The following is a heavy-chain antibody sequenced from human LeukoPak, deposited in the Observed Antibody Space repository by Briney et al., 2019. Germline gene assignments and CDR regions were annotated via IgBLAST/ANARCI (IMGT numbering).Heavy chain of an antibody. Sequence: PSETLSLTCAVYGGSFSGYYWSWVRQAPGKGLEWVSAISGSGGSTYYADSVKGRFTISRDNSKNTLYLQMNSLRAEDTAVYYCAKEEYGGNCDYWGQGTLVTVSS. CDR3: AKEEYGGNCDY. V-gene: IGHV3-23*01. D-gene: IGHD4-23*01. J-gene: IGHJ4*02. CDR2: ISGSGGST. CDR1: GGSFSGYY.